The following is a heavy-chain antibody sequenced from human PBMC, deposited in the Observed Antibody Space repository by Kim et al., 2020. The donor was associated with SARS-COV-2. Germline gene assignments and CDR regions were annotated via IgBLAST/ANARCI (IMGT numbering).Heavy chain of an antibody. J-gene: IGHJ4*02. D-gene: IGHD3-22*01. V-gene: IGHV4-4*07. Sequence: SETLSLTCTVSGGSISSYYWSWIRQPAGKGLEWIGRIYTSGSTNYNPSLKSRVTMSVDTSKNQFSLKLSSVTAADTAVYYCARGTRYYYDSSGYFDYWGQGTLVTVSS. CDR3: ARGTRYYYDSSGYFDY. CDR2: IYTSGST. CDR1: GGSISSYY.